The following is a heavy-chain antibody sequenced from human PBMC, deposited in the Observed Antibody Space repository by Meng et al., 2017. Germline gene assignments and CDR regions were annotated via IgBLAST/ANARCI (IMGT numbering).Heavy chain of an antibody. J-gene: IGHJ4*02. V-gene: IGHV3-9*01. CDR2: ISWNSGSI. D-gene: IGHD3-22*01. CDR3: ARSRPYDSSGYYYGHFDY. CDR1: GFTFDDYA. Sequence: GGSLRLSCAASGFTFDDYAMHWVRQAPGKGLEWVSGISWNSGSIGYADSVKGRFTISRDNAKNSLYLQMNSLRAEDTAVYYCARSRPYDSSGYYYGHFDYWGQGTLVTVSS.